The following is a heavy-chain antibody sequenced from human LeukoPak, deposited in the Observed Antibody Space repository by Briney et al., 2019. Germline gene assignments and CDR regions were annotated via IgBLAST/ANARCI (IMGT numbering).Heavy chain of an antibody. V-gene: IGHV3-48*04. CDR2: ISSSSTTI. D-gene: IGHD1-7*01. J-gene: IGHJ6*03. CDR1: GFIFSSYS. Sequence: GGSLRLSCAASGFIFSSYSMNWVRQAPGKGLEWLSYISSSSTTIYYADSVKGRFTISRDNAKNSLYLQMNSLKAEDTAVYYCARNRFPLTATTNNYYYMDVWGKGTTVTVSS. CDR3: ARNRFPLTATTNNYYYMDV.